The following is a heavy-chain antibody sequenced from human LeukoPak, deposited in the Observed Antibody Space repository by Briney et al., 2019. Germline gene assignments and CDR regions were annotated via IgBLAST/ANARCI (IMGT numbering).Heavy chain of an antibody. D-gene: IGHD1-26*01. CDR1: GFTFSSYG. V-gene: IGHV3-30*02. J-gene: IGHJ4*02. CDR3: VKDYLVEAQRVYYFDY. Sequence: GGSLRLSCAASGFTFSSYGMHWVRQAPGKGLEWVAFIRYDESKEYYADSVKGRFIISRDNSKNTLYLQMNSLRVEDTAVYHCVKDYLVEAQRVYYFDYWGQGTLVTVSS. CDR2: IRYDESKE.